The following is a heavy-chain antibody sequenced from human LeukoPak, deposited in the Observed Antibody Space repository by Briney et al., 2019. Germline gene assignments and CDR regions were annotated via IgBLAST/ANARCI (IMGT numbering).Heavy chain of an antibody. J-gene: IGHJ4*02. CDR3: ATDRGWRTSGYYLYYFEY. CDR1: GFVFRNYF. D-gene: IGHD3-3*01. Sequence: GGSLRLSCAASGFVFRNYFMSWVRQAPGKGLEWVASIKNDGSEKYYVDSVRGRYTISRDNTKNSLYLQMSSLRAEDTAVSYCATDRGWRTSGYYLYYFEYWGQGTLVTFSS. CDR2: IKNDGSEK. V-gene: IGHV3-7*01.